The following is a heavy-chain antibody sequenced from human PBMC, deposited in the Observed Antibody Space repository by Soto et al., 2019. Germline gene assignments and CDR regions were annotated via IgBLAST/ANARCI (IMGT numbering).Heavy chain of an antibody. D-gene: IGHD2-21*01. Sequence: SETLSLTCTVSGGSISSYYWSWIRQPPGKGLEWIGYIYYSGGTNYNPSLKSRVTISVDTSKNQLSLKLSSVTAADTAVYYCAREGMWSDPLLRGVDVWGKGTTVTVSS. CDR2: IYYSGGT. V-gene: IGHV4-59*01. CDR3: AREGMWSDPLLRGVDV. CDR1: GGSISSYY. J-gene: IGHJ6*04.